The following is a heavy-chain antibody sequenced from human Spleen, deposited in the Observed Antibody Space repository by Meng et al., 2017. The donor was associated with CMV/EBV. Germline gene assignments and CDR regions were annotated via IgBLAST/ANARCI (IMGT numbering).Heavy chain of an antibody. D-gene: IGHD6-19*01. CDR3: ARVAVAATWADGFDI. CDR2: INWNGGST. J-gene: IGHJ3*02. V-gene: IGHV3-20*01. CDR1: GFTFEEYA. Sequence: GGSLRLSCAASGFTFEEYAMEWVSGINWNGGSTGYVDSVKGRFTISRDNAKNSLYLQVNSLRAEDTALYHCARVAVAATWADGFDIWGQGTMVTVSS.